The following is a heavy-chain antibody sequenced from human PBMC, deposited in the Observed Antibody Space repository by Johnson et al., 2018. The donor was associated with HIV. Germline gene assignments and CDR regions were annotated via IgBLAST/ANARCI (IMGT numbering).Heavy chain of an antibody. CDR3: ARAVGGSYHDAFDS. J-gene: IGHJ3*02. V-gene: IGHV3-30*04. CDR2: ISSDGNNK. Sequence: QVQLVESGGGVVQPGRSLRLSCAASGFTFSDYAMHWVRQAPGKGLEWVASISSDGNNKYYADSVKGRFTISRDNSKNTLYLQMNSLRAEDTALYYCARAVGGSYHDAFDSWGQGTMVTVSS. CDR1: GFTFSDYA. D-gene: IGHD1-26*01.